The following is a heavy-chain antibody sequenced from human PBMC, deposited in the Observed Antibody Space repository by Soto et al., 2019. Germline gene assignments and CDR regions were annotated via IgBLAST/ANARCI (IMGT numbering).Heavy chain of an antibody. CDR2: IIPIPGTA. V-gene: IGHV1-69*01. D-gene: IGHD2-2*01. Sequence: QVQLVQSGAEVKKPGSSVKVSCQASGGTFSSYAISWVRQAPGQGLEWMGGIIPIPGTANYAQKFQGRVTITADESTSTAYRELSSLRSEDTAVYYCARSQGSSTSLEIYYYYYYGMDVWGQGTTVTVSS. CDR1: GGTFSSYA. J-gene: IGHJ6*02. CDR3: ARSQGSSTSLEIYYYYYYGMDV.